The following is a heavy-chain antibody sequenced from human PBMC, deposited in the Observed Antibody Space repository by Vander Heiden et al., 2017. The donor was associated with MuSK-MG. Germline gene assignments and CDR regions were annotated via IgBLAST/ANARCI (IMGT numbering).Heavy chain of an antibody. CDR2: SSGRGGST. V-gene: IGHV3-23*01. J-gene: IGHJ4*02. Sequence: EVQLLESGGGLVQPGGSLRLPCAASGFTFSSYAMSWVRQAPGKGLEWVLASSGRGGSTYYADSVKGRFTISRDNSKNTLYLQMNRLRAEDTAVYYCAKAGEGVVIATYPDYWGQGTLVTVSS. CDR3: AKAGEGVVIATYPDY. CDR1: GFTFSSYA. D-gene: IGHD2-21*01.